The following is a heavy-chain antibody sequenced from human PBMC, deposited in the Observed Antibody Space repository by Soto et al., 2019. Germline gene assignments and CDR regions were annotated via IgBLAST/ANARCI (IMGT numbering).Heavy chain of an antibody. J-gene: IGHJ6*03. Sequence: GESLKISCKGSGYSFTSYWIGWVRQMPGKGLEWMGIIYPGDSDTRYSPSFQGQVTISADKSISTAYLQWSSLKASDTAMYYCARTSEDCTNSVCYPFYYYYMDVWGKGTTVTVSS. CDR2: IYPGDSDT. V-gene: IGHV5-51*01. D-gene: IGHD2-8*01. CDR1: GYSFTSYW. CDR3: ARTSEDCTNSVCYPFYYYYMDV.